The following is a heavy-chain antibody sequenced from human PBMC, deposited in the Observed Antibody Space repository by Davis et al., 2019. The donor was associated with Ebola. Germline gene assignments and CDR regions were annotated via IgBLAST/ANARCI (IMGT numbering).Heavy chain of an antibody. CDR3: AREGGQGSSGLDY. D-gene: IGHD6-25*01. V-gene: IGHV4-39*07. CDR2: IYYSGST. Sequence: SETLSLTCTVSGGSISSSSYYWGWIRQPPGKGLEWIGTIYYSGSTYYNPSLKSRVTISVDTSKKQFSLKLSSVTAADTAVYYCAREGGQGSSGLDYWGQGTLVTVSS. J-gene: IGHJ4*02. CDR1: GGSISSSSYY.